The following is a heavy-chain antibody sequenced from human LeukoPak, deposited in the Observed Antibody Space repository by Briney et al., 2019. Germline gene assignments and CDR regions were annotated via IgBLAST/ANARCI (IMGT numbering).Heavy chain of an antibody. CDR3: ARAMPKGPFDY. D-gene: IGHD2-2*01. J-gene: IGHJ4*02. Sequence: GGSLRLSRAASGFTFSSYSMNWVRQAPGKGLEWVSSISSSSSYIYYADSVKGRFTISRDNAKNSLYLQMNSLRAEDTAVYYCARAMPKGPFDYWGQGTLVTVSS. V-gene: IGHV3-21*01. CDR2: ISSSSSYI. CDR1: GFTFSSYS.